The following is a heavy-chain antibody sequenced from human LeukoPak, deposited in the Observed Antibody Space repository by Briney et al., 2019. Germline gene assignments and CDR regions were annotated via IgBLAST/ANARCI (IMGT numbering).Heavy chain of an antibody. D-gene: IGHD4-17*01. CDR3: ARAGLIGDVDY. CDR2: INPSGST. J-gene: IGHJ4*02. V-gene: IGHV4-34*01. Sequence: PSETLSLTCAVSGGSFSGYYWSWIRQPPGKGLEWIGEINPSGSTNYNASLKSRVTISVDTSKNQFSLKLSSVTAADTAVYYCARAGLIGDVDYWGQGTLVTVSS. CDR1: GGSFSGYY.